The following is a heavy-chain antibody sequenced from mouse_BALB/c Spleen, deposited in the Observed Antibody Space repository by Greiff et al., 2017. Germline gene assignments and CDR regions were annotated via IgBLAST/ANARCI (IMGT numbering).Heavy chain of an antibody. CDR3: ASLITTATGFAY. CDR2: IWAGGST. CDR1: GFSLTSYG. J-gene: IGHJ3*01. D-gene: IGHD1-2*01. V-gene: IGHV2-9*02. Sequence: VNVVESGPGLVAPSQSLSITCTVSGFSLTSYGVHWVRQPPGKGLEWLGVIWAGGSTNYNSALMSRLSISKDNSKSQVFLKMNSLQTDDTAMYYCASLITTATGFAYWGQGTLVTVSA.